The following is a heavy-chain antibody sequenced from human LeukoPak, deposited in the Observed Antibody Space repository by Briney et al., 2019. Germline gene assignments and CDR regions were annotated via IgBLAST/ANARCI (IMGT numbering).Heavy chain of an antibody. Sequence: SGGSLRLSCAASGFTFSSYSMNWVRQAPGKGLEWVSSISSSSSYIYYADSVKGRFTISRDDAKNSLYLQMNSLRVEDTAVYYCARGPTDYFDYWGQGTLVTVSS. CDR2: ISSSSSYI. CDR1: GFTFSSYS. D-gene: IGHD4-17*01. V-gene: IGHV3-21*01. CDR3: ARGPTDYFDY. J-gene: IGHJ4*02.